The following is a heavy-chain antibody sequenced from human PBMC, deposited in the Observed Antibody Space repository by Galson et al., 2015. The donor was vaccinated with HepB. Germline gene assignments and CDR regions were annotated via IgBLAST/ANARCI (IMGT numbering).Heavy chain of an antibody. V-gene: IGHV3-23*01. Sequence: SLRLSCAASGFTFSSYAMSWVRQAPGKGLEWVSAISGSGGSTYYADSVKGRFTISRDNSKNTLYLQMNSLRAEDTAVYYCAKGRSGFGEFGYWGQGTLVTVSS. J-gene: IGHJ4*02. CDR1: GFTFSSYA. CDR3: AKGRSGFGEFGY. D-gene: IGHD3-10*01. CDR2: ISGSGGST.